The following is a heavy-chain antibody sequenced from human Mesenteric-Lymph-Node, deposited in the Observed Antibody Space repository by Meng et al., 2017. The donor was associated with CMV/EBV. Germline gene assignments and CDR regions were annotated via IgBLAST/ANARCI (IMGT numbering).Heavy chain of an antibody. V-gene: IGHV3-7*01. Sequence: GESLKISCAASGFTFSSYAMSWVRQAPGKGLEWVANIKQDGSEKYYVDSVKGRFTISRDNAKNSLYLQMNSLRAEDTAVYYCARVEEQQLGAYYYYYGMDVWGQGTTVTVSS. CDR1: GFTFSSYA. D-gene: IGHD6-13*01. CDR3: ARVEEQQLGAYYYYYGMDV. CDR2: IKQDGSEK. J-gene: IGHJ6*02.